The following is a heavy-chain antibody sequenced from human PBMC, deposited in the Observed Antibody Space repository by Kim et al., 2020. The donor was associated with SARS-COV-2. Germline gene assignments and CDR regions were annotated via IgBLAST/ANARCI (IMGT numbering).Heavy chain of an antibody. J-gene: IGHJ1*01. CDR3: MAVRIYGHFTEYFQH. D-gene: IGHD4-17*01. CDR2: VRSKANSYAT. V-gene: IGHV3-73*01. Sequence: GGSLRLSCAASGFTFIGSSMHWVRQASGKGLEWVGRVRSKANSYATEYAASVKGRFTISRDDSKNTAYLQMNSLKTEDTAVYYCMAVRIYGHFTEYFQHWGQGTLVTVSS. CDR1: GFTFIGSS.